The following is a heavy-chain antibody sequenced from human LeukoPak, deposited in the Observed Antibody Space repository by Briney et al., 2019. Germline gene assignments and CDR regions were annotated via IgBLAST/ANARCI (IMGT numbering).Heavy chain of an antibody. D-gene: IGHD6-19*01. V-gene: IGHV1-18*01. CDR1: GYDFTSVG. Sequence: APVKVSCKASGYDFTSVGITWVRRAPGQGLEWMGWISPYNGNTRYAQKFQGRVAMTTDTSTTTAYMELKGLRFNDTAVYYCARAGPGSGWYFDYWGQGTLVTVSS. J-gene: IGHJ4*02. CDR3: ARAGPGSGWYFDY. CDR2: ISPYNGNT.